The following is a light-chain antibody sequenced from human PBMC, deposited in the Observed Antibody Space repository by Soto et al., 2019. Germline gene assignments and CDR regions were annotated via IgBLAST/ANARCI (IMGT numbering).Light chain of an antibody. V-gene: IGKV3-20*01. J-gene: IGKJ3*01. CDR2: HTS. CDR1: QSVPNNF. CDR3: QQYGTSPVT. Sequence: EIVLTQSPATLSLSPREGGTITCRASQSVPNNFIAWHQKRLGQAPRLLIYHTSGRSPGVPDRFSGSGSGTDFTLTISGLEPEDFGVYYCQQYGTSPVTFGPGTKV.